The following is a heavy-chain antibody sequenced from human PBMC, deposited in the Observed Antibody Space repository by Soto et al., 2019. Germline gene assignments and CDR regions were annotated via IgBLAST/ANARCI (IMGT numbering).Heavy chain of an antibody. Sequence: ASVKVSCKVSGYTLTELSMHWVRQAPGEGLEWMGGFDPEDGETIYAQKFQGRVTMTEDKSTDTAYMELSSLRSEDTAVYYCATLSNDFWSGPNNWFERWGEGKMVTVSA. CDR3: ATLSNDFWSGPNNWFER. CDR1: GYTLTELS. D-gene: IGHD3-3*01. J-gene: IGHJ5*01. CDR2: FDPEDGET. V-gene: IGHV1-24*01.